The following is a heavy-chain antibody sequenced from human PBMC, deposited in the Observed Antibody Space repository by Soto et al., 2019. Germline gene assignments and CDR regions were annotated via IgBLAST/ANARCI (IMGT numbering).Heavy chain of an antibody. Sequence: SETLSLTCAVSGGSISSSNWWSWVRQPPGKGLEWIGEIYHSGSTNYNPSLKSRVTISVDKSKNQFSLKLSSVTAADTAVYYCARYSGYDKGDWFDPWGQGTLVTVSS. CDR1: GGSISSSNW. CDR3: ARYSGYDKGDWFDP. D-gene: IGHD5-12*01. J-gene: IGHJ5*02. CDR2: IYHSGST. V-gene: IGHV4-4*02.